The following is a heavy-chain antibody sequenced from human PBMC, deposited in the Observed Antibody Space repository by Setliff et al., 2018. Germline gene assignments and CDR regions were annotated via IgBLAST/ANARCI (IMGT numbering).Heavy chain of an antibody. V-gene: IGHV4-38-2*01. CDR2: IYHRGRT. J-gene: IGHJ3*01. D-gene: IGHD1-1*01. CDR1: GISITSGHY. CDR3: ASPRRDDLDTPFDAFDL. Sequence: SETLSLTCDVSGISITSGHYWGWIRQPPGKGLEWIATIYHRGRTYYNPSLDSRVTISLDTSKNQCSLRLRSVTAADTAVYYCASPRRDDLDTPFDAFDLWGQGTKVTVSS.